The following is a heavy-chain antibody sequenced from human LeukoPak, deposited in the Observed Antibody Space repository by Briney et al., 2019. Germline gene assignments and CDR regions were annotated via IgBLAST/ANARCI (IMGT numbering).Heavy chain of an antibody. D-gene: IGHD4/OR15-4a*01. Sequence: ASVKVSCKASGYTFTGYYIYWVRPAPGQGLECMGWINANTGVTNYAQKFWGRVTMTRDTSVSTAYMELSRLTSDDTAVYFCAREYGDNSAAHFDSWGQGTLVTVSS. V-gene: IGHV1-2*02. CDR3: AREYGDNSAAHFDS. J-gene: IGHJ4*02. CDR2: INANTGVT. CDR1: GYTFTGYY.